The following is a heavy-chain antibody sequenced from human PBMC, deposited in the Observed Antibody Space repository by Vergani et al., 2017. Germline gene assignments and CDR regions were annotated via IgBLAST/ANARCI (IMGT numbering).Heavy chain of an antibody. CDR1: GYTSTSYA. CDR3: ARSRLRGNSIPEDY. CDR2: INAGDGNT. D-gene: IGHD4-23*01. Sequence: QVQLVQSGAEVKAPGASVKVSCKASGYTSTSYAIHWVRQAPGQRREWMGWINAGDGNTKYSQNLQGRVTMTTDTSTTTAYMELRSLRSDDTAVYYCARSRLRGNSIPEDYWGQGTLVTVAS. J-gene: IGHJ4*02. V-gene: IGHV1-3*01.